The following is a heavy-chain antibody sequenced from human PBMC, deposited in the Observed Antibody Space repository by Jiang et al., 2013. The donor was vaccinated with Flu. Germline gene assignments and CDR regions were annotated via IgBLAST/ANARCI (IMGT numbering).Heavy chain of an antibody. V-gene: IGHV2-5*02. J-gene: IGHJ3*02. CDR2: IYWDDDK. CDR3: AHGLWVASGSYPDAFDI. CDR1: GFSLTGWWSG. D-gene: IGHD3-10*01. Sequence: TLTCSFSGFSLTGWWSGCGLDPSAPRKGLEWLGFIYWDDDKRYNPSLKRRLTITKDTSKNQVVLTMTNMDPVDTATYYCAHGLWVASGSYPDAFDIWGQGTKVTVSS.